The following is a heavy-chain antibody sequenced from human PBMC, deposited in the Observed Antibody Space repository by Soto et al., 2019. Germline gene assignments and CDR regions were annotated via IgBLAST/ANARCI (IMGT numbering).Heavy chain of an antibody. CDR1: GFTFGQFV. Sequence: EEQLLESGGALVQPGGSLRLSCAASGFTFGQFVMTWVRQAPGKGLEWVSTITGSSGSTTYTESVKGRFTISRDNSKNSLYLQMNNLRADDTAIYYCAKADTGWFAPWGRGTLVTVSS. J-gene: IGHJ5*02. D-gene: IGHD3-10*01. CDR3: AKADTGWFAP. CDR2: ITGSSGST. V-gene: IGHV3-23*01.